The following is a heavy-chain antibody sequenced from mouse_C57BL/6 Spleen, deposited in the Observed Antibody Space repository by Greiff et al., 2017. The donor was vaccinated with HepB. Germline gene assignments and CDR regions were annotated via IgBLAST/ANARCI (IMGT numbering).Heavy chain of an antibody. V-gene: IGHV3-6*01. CDR2: ISYDGSN. CDR1: GYSITSGYY. CDR3: ARPNYGYDGFAY. J-gene: IGHJ3*01. Sequence: VQLQQSGPGLVKPSQSLSLTCSVTGYSITSGYYWNWIRQFPGNKLEWMGYISYDGSNNYNPSLKNRISITRDTSKNQFFLKLNSVTTEDTATYYCARPNYGYDGFAYWGQGTLVTVSA. D-gene: IGHD2-2*01.